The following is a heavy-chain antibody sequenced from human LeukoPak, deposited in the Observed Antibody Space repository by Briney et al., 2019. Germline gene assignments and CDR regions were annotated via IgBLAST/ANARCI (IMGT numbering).Heavy chain of an antibody. CDR1: GFTFSTYS. D-gene: IGHD6-19*01. CDR3: AKDVVPDSGWDLDY. J-gene: IGHJ4*02. V-gene: IGHV3-23*01. CDR2: IYPSGDST. Sequence: GGSLRLSCAASGFTFSTYSMTWVRQGPGKGLEWVSSIYPSGDSTFYADSVKGRFTISRDNSKNTLYLQMSSLRTEDTAIYYCAKDVVPDSGWDLDYWGQGTLVTVSS.